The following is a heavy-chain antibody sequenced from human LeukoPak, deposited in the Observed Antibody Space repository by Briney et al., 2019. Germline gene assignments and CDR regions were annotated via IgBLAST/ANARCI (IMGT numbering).Heavy chain of an antibody. CDR3: ARGAESGYYFDY. Sequence: SVKVSCKASGGTFSSYAISWVRQAPGQGLEWMGGIIPIFGTANYAQKFQGRVTITADESTSTAYMELSSLRSEDTAVCYCARGAESGYYFDYWGQGTLVTVSS. V-gene: IGHV1-69*13. J-gene: IGHJ4*02. D-gene: IGHD1-26*01. CDR2: IIPIFGTA. CDR1: GGTFSSYA.